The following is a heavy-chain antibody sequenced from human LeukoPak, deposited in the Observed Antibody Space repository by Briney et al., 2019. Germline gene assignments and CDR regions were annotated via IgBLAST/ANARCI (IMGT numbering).Heavy chain of an antibody. CDR2: LNHSRSP. V-gene: IGHV4-34*01. D-gene: IGHD3-10*01. Sequence: SETLSLTCAVSGGSLSGYYWSWIRQPPAEGMEWSGELNHSRSPNHTPAIKSRVTISVDTSKNQFSLKLSSVTAADTAVYYCARRTLARGFDWFDPWGQGTLVTVSS. CDR1: GGSLSGYY. J-gene: IGHJ5*02. CDR3: ARRTLARGFDWFDP.